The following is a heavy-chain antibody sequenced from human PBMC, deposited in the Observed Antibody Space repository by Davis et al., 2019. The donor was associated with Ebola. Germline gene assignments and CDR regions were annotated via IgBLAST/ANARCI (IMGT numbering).Heavy chain of an antibody. CDR1: GFTFSNYG. J-gene: IGHJ5*02. CDR2: ISDDGTKK. V-gene: IGHV3-30*09. D-gene: IGHD3-3*01. Sequence: GGSLRLSCTVSGFTFSNYGLHWIRQAPGKGLEWVAVISDDGTKKYYADSVKGRFAVSRDNSKNTLFLQMNSLRVDDTAVYYCARGRFLEFLSTNDQKNWFDPWGQGTLVTVSS. CDR3: ARGRFLEFLSTNDQKNWFDP.